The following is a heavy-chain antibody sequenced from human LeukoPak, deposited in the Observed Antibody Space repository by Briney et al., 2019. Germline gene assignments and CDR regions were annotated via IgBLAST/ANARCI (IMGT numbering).Heavy chain of an antibody. CDR3: ARDAFYCSSTACPKVDY. D-gene: IGHD2-2*01. CDR1: GGSVSSSGHY. J-gene: IGHJ4*02. CDR2: IYHSGNT. Sequence: PSETLSLTCNVSGGSVSSSGHYWAWIRQPPGKGLEWIGSIYHSGNTYYNPSLKSRVTISVDTSKNQFFLKLSSVTAADTAVYYCARDAFYCSSTACPKVDYWGQGALVTVSS. V-gene: IGHV4-39*07.